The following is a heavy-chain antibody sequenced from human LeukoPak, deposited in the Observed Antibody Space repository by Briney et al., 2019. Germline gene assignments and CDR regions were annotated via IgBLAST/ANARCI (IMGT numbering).Heavy chain of an antibody. V-gene: IGHV3-20*04. Sequence: GGSLRLSCAASGFTFDDYGMSWVRHAPGKGLEWVSGINWNGGSTGYADSVEGRFTISRDNAKNSLYLQMNSLRAEDTAVYYCARAQSNQMATKIWGQGTLVTVSS. CDR3: ARAQSNQMATKI. D-gene: IGHD5-24*01. CDR1: GFTFDDYG. J-gene: IGHJ4*02. CDR2: INWNGGST.